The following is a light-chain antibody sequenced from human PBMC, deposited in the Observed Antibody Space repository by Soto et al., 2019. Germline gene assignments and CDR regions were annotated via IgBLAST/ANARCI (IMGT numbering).Light chain of an antibody. CDR1: QTVGSD. J-gene: IGKJ4*01. CDR3: QQRFDWPLT. Sequence: EIELTQSPATLSLSPGERATLSCRASQTVGSDLAWYQQKPGQAPRLLIYDVSNRATAIPARFSGSGFGTDFPLTISSLEPEDFAVYYCQQRFDWPLTFGGGTKVEI. CDR2: DVS. V-gene: IGKV3-11*01.